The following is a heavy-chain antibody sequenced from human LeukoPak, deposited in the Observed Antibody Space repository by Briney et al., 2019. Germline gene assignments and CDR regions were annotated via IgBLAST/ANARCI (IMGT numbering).Heavy chain of an antibody. V-gene: IGHV4-4*07. CDR1: GGSISSYY. CDR3: ARADSSGYYYAQTT. J-gene: IGHJ4*02. CDR2: IYTSGST. Sequence: PSETLSLTCTVSGGSISSYYWSWIRQPAGKGLEWIGRIYTSGSTNYNPSLKSRVTTSVDTSKNQFSLKLSSVTAADTAVYYCARADSSGYYYAQTTWGQGTLVTVSS. D-gene: IGHD3-22*01.